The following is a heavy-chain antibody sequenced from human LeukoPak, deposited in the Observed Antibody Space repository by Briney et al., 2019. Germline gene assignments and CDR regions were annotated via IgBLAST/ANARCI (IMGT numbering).Heavy chain of an antibody. V-gene: IGHV1-69*05. CDR3: ASTPAIVVVPAATREAGWFDP. Sequence: SVKVSCKASGGTFSSYAISRVRQAPGQGLEWMGGIIPIFGTANYAQKFQGRVTITTDESTSTAYMELSSLRSEDTAVYYCASTPAIVVVPAATREAGWFDPWGQGTLVTVSS. CDR2: IIPIFGTA. J-gene: IGHJ5*02. CDR1: GGTFSSYA. D-gene: IGHD2-2*01.